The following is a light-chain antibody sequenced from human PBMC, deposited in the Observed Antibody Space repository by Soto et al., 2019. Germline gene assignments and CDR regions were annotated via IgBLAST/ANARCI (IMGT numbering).Light chain of an antibody. Sequence: QPALTQPPSASGSPGQSVTISCTGTSSDVGGYNFVSWYQQHPGKAPKLMIYEVSERPSGVPDRFSGSKSGNTASLTVSGLQAEDEADYYCSSYAGSNIVVFGGGTQLTVL. V-gene: IGLV2-8*01. CDR2: EVS. J-gene: IGLJ2*01. CDR1: SSDVGGYNF. CDR3: SSYAGSNIVV.